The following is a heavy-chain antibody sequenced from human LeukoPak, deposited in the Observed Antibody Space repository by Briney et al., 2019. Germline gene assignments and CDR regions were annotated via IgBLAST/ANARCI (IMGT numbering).Heavy chain of an antibody. CDR1: GFTFDDHG. V-gene: IGHV3-20*04. CDR3: ARDADTSSRYSRFDL. D-gene: IGHD3-22*01. Sequence: GGPLRLSCAASGFTFDDHGMSWVRQVPGKGLEWVSGVRWNGGSTGYADSVKGRFTISRDNAKNSLYLQMNSLRAEDTAVYYCARDADTSSRYSRFDLWGQGTLVTVSS. J-gene: IGHJ4*02. CDR2: VRWNGGST.